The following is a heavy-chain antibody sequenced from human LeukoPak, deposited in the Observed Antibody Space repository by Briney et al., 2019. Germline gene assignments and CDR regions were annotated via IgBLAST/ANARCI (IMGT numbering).Heavy chain of an antibody. CDR1: GFTFSNAW. CDR2: ITNSGDST. V-gene: IGHV3-23*01. CDR3: ARGTLRWCSRGACYPLDY. D-gene: IGHD2-21*02. J-gene: IGHJ4*02. Sequence: GGSLRLSCAASGFTFSNAWMSWVRQAPEKGLEVVSIITNSGDSTLYADSVRGRFTISRDNSKNTLYLEMRSLRAEDTAFYFCARGTLRWCSRGACYPLDYWGQGIQVTVSS.